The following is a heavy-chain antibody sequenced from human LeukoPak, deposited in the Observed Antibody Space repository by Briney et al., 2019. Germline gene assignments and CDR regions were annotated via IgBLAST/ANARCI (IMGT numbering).Heavy chain of an antibody. CDR2: IYYSGST. CDR1: GGSISSYY. CDR3: ARVGPGYSYDTDY. Sequence: SETLSLTCTVSGGSISSYYWSWIRQPPGKGLEWIGYIYYSGSTSYNPSLKSRVTISVDTSKNQFSLKLSSVTAADTAVYYCARVGPGYSYDTDYWGQGTLVTVSS. J-gene: IGHJ4*02. D-gene: IGHD5-18*01. V-gene: IGHV4-59*08.